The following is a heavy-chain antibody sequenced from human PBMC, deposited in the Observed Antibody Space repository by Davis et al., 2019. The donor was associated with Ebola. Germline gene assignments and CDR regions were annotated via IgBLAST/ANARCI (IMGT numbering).Heavy chain of an antibody. J-gene: IGHJ5*02. CDR3: ARVAYEYVWGSYKGGWFDP. Sequence: MPSETLSLTCTVSSGSISSYNHYWGWIRQPPGKGLEWIGSTYYSGTTYYKPSLESRVTISVDTSKNQFSLKVNSVTAADTAVYYCARVAYEYVWGSYKGGWFDPWGQGTLVTVSS. CDR1: SGSISSYNHY. CDR2: TYYSGTT. D-gene: IGHD3-16*01. V-gene: IGHV4-39*07.